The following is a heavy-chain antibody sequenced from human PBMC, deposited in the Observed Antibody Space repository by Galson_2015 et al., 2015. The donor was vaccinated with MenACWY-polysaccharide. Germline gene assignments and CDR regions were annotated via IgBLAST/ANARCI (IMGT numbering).Heavy chain of an antibody. Sequence: ETLSLTCAVSGYSISSGYYWGWIRQPPGKGLEWIGSIYHSGSTYYYPSLKSRVTISVDTSKNQFSLKLSSVTAADTAVYYCARVEKYSGSFYILYWGQGTLVTVSS. CDR3: ARVEKYSGSFYILY. D-gene: IGHD1-26*01. V-gene: IGHV4-38-2*01. CDR1: GYSISSGYY. J-gene: IGHJ4*02. CDR2: IYHSGST.